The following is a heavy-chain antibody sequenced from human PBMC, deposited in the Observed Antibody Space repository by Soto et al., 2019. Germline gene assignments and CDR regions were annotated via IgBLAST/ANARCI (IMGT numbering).Heavy chain of an antibody. CDR1: GYTFTSYG. D-gene: IGHD3-22*01. J-gene: IGHJ4*02. CDR2: ISAYNGNT. CDR3: ARVDSSGYYSGLDY. V-gene: IGHV1-18*04. Sequence: ASVKVSCKASGYTFTSYGIGWVRQAPGQGLEWMGWISAYNGNTNYAQKLQGRVTMTTDTSTSTAYMELRSLRSDDTAVYYCARVDSSGYYSGLDYWGQGTLVTVSS.